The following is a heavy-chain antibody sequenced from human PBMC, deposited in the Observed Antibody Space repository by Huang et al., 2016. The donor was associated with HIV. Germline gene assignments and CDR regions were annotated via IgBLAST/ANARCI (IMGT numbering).Heavy chain of an antibody. J-gene: IGHJ4*02. CDR2: INQSGRT. V-gene: IGHV4-34*02. CDR1: GESLSDFF. CDR3: ARGRGSSWSLFDT. D-gene: IGHD6-13*01. Sequence: QVQLEQWGARLLKPSETLSLTCAVYGESLSDFFWSWIRQPPGKGLEWIGEINQSGRTNYNPPLKSRVTIAVDTSKRQFSLKLKSVTAADTSMYYCARGRGSSWSLFDTWGQGSLVTVFS.